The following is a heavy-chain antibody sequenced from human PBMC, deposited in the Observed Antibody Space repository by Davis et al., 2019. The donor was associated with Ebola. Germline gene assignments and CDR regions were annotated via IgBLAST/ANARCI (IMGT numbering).Heavy chain of an antibody. CDR1: GFTFSNYG. D-gene: IGHD2/OR15-2a*01. J-gene: IGHJ6*02. CDR2: IGNRGDHI. V-gene: IGHV3-48*02. Sequence: GESLKISCAASGFTFSNYGMYWVRRAPGKGLEWLSYIGNRGDHISYADSVKGRFTISSDNGKNSLHLQMNSLRDEDTAVYFCARRILLDSRGGMDVWGQGTTVTVSS. CDR3: ARRILLDSRGGMDV.